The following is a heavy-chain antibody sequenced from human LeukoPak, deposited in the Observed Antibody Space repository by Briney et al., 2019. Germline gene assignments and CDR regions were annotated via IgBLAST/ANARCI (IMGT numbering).Heavy chain of an antibody. CDR1: GGSISSYY. D-gene: IGHD3-10*01. J-gene: IGHJ6*03. Sequence: KTSETLSLTCTVSGGSISSYYWSWIRQPAGKGLEWIGRIYTSGSTNYNPSLKSRVTMSVDTSKNQFSLKLSSVTAADTAVYYCARESTMVRGVHYYYYMDVWGKGTTVTVSS. V-gene: IGHV4-4*07. CDR2: IYTSGST. CDR3: ARESTMVRGVHYYYYMDV.